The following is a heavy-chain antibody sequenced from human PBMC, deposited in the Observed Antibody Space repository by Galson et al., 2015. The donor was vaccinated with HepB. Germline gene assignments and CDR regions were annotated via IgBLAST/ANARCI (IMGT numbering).Heavy chain of an antibody. Sequence: SVKVSCKASGYTFTSYYMHWVRQAPGQGLEWMGIINPSGGSTSYAQKFQGRVTMTRDTSTSTVYMELSSLRSEDTAVYYCARDGKSRAMVRGVIVSTNYYYGMDVWGQGTTVTVSS. CDR2: INPSGGST. D-gene: IGHD3-10*01. V-gene: IGHV1-46*03. CDR3: ARDGKSRAMVRGVIVSTNYYYGMDV. CDR1: GYTFTSYY. J-gene: IGHJ6*02.